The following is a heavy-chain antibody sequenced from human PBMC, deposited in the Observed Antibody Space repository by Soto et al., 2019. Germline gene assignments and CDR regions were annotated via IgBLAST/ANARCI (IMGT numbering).Heavy chain of an antibody. CDR1: GGSFSGYY. D-gene: IGHD6-13*01. CDR2: INHSGST. Sequence: SETLSLTCAVYGGSFSGYYWSWIRQPPGKGLEWIGEINHSGSTNYNPSLKSRVTISVDTSKNQFSLKLSSVTAADTAVYYCARGPCSSWHYYYYYYMDVWGKGTTVTVSS. V-gene: IGHV4-34*01. CDR3: ARGPCSSWHYYYYYYMDV. J-gene: IGHJ6*03.